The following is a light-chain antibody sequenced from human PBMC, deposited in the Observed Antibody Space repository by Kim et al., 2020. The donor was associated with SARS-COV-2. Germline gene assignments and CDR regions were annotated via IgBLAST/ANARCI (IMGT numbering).Light chain of an antibody. V-gene: IGLV2-14*03. CDR1: SSDVGGYNY. CDR2: DVS. J-gene: IGLJ1*01. CDR3: SSYTSSSTV. Sequence: PGQSITISCTGTSSDVGGYNYVSWYQQHPGKAPKLMIYDVSNRPSGVSNRFSGSKSGNTASLTISGLQAEDEADYYCSSYTSSSTVFGTGTKVTVL.